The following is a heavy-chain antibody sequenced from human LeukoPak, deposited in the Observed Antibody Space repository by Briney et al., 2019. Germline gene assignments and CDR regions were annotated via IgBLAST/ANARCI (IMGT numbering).Heavy chain of an antibody. CDR2: ISGSGGNT. Sequence: PGGSLRLSCAASGFTFSDYAMNWVRQAPGKGLEWVSTISGSGGNTYYAGSVKGRFTISRDNSKNTLYLQMNSLRAEDTAVYYCAKLHNLNSDYRGQGTLVTVSS. V-gene: IGHV3-23*01. D-gene: IGHD1-14*01. CDR1: GFTFSDYA. J-gene: IGHJ4*02. CDR3: AKLHNLNSDY.